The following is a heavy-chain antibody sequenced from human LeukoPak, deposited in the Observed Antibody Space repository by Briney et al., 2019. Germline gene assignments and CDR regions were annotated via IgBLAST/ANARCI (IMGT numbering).Heavy chain of an antibody. CDR1: GGSFSGYY. CDR2: INHSGST. V-gene: IGHV4-34*01. D-gene: IGHD3-3*01. Sequence: PSETLSLTCAVYGGSFSGYYWSWIRQPPGKGLEWIGEINHSGSTNYNPSLKSRVTISVDTSKNQFSLKLSSVTAADTAVYYCARAPKLRRVLRFLEWSYYMDVWGKGTTVTVSS. J-gene: IGHJ6*03. CDR3: ARAPKLRRVLRFLEWSYYMDV.